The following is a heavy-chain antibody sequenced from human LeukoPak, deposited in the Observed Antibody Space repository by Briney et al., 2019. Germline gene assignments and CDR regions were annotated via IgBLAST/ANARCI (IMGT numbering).Heavy chain of an antibody. CDR2: TYYRSKWYY. D-gene: IGHD6-19*01. CDR1: GDCVSSNSAS. J-gene: IGHJ4*02. V-gene: IGHV6-1*01. CDR3: ARDSPYSSGWYLDY. Sequence: SQTLSLTCAISGDCVSSNSASWNWIRLSPSRGLEWLGRTYYRSKWYYDYAVSVKSRITINPDTSKNQFSLQLNSVTPEDTAVYYCARDSPYSSGWYLDYWGQGTLVTVSS.